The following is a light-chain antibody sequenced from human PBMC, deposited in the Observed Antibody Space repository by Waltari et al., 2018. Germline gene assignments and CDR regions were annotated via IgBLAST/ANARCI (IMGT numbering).Light chain of an antibody. CDR2: EVS. V-gene: IGLV2-14*01. J-gene: IGLJ3*02. CDR3: SSYASSSTLWV. CDR1: SSAVGGYKY. Sequence: QSALTQPASVSGSPGQSITISCTGTSSAVGGYKYVPWYQQHPGKAPKLMIYEVSNRPSGISSRFSGSKSGNMASLTISGLQAEDEADYYCSSYASSSTLWVFGGGTKLTVL.